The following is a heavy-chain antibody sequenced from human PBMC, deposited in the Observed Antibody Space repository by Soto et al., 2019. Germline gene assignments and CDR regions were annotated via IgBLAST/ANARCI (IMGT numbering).Heavy chain of an antibody. Sequence: QVQLVASGGGVVQPGRSLRLSCAASGFTFSSYGMHWVRQAPGKGLEGVAVIWYDGRNKYHADSVKGRLTITRDNSKNTLYLQMNRRRVEDTALYYCAREGSSRFDPWGQGTLVTVSS. J-gene: IGHJ5*02. D-gene: IGHD3-10*01. CDR2: IWYDGRNK. CDR3: AREGSSRFDP. V-gene: IGHV3-33*01. CDR1: GFTFSSYG.